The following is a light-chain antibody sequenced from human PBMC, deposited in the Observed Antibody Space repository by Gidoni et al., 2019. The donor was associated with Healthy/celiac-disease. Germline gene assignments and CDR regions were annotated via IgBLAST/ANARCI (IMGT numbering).Light chain of an antibody. CDR1: ESGSSN. CDR2: GAS. Sequence: EIVMTPSPATLSVSPGERATLSCRASESGSSNLSWYQQKPGQAPRLLIYGASTRATGIPARFSGSGSGTEFTLTISSLQSEDFAVYYCQQYNNWPWTFGQGTKVEIK. V-gene: IGKV3-15*01. J-gene: IGKJ1*01. CDR3: QQYNNWPWT.